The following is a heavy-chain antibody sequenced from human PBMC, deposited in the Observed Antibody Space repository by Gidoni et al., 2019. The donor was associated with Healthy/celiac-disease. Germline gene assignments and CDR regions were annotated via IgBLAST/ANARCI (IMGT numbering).Heavy chain of an antibody. CDR3: ASTFGGMATT. CDR2: IYYSGST. D-gene: IGHD3-16*01. V-gene: IGHV4-39*07. J-gene: IGHJ5*02. CDR1: GGSISSSSYY. Sequence: QLQLQESGPGLVKPSETLSLTCTVSGGSISSSSYYWGWIRQPPGKGLEWIGRIYYSGSTYYNPSLKSRVTISVDTSKNQFSLKLSSVTAADTAVYYCASTFGGMATTWGQGTLVTVSS.